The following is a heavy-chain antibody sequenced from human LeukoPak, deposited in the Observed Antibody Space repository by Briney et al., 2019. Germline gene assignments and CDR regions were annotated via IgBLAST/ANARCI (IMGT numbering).Heavy chain of an antibody. CDR3: ARHIWRLTTVVEPISDGMDV. J-gene: IGHJ6*02. D-gene: IGHD4-23*01. V-gene: IGHV4-59*08. CDR2: IYYSGST. CDR1: GGSLSSYY. Sequence: RSETLSLTCTVSGGSLSSYYWSWIRQPPGKGLEWIGYIYYSGSTNYNPSLKSRVTISIETSKNQFSLKLSSVTAADTAVYYCARHIWRLTTVVEPISDGMDVWGQGTTVTVSS.